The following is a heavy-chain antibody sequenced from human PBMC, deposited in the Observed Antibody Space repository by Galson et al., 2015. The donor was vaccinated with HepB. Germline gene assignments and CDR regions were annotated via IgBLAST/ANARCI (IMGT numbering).Heavy chain of an antibody. V-gene: IGHV3-48*01. J-gene: IGHJ4*02. Sequence: SLRLFCAASGVTFRSYTMNWFRQAPGKGLEWISYISTTSDNNFSADFAKGRFIISRDNAKNLLYLQINSLRAEDTAVYYCTRISLSGSYWYFDYWGQGSLVTVSS. D-gene: IGHD1-26*01. CDR2: ISTTSDNN. CDR3: TRISLSGSYWYFDY. CDR1: GVTFRSYT.